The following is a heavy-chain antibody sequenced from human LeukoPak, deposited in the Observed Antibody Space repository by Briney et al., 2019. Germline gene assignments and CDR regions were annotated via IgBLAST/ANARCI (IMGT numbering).Heavy chain of an antibody. V-gene: IGHV3-48*03. CDR2: ISSSGETK. Sequence: GSLRLSCAASGFTISSYEMNWVRQAPGKGLEWVSHISSSGETKTYADSVQGRFTISRDNAKNSLYLQMNSLRAEDTAIYYCVRDQYGTRLDWGQGTLVTVSS. CDR3: VRDQYGTRLD. CDR1: GFTISSYE. J-gene: IGHJ4*02. D-gene: IGHD1-1*01.